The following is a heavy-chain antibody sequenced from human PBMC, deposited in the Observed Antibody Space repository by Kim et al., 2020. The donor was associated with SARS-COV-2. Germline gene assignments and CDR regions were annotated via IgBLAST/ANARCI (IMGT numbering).Heavy chain of an antibody. CDR3: ARGGGYYDNRGFYPPFDY. CDR1: GFSFSSYS. J-gene: IGHJ4*02. Sequence: GGSLRLSCAASGFSFSSYSMNWVRQAPGKGLEWVSYISSRSSVMTYADSMKGRVTISRDNAKNSLYLQMNSLRDDDTAVYYCARGGGYYDNRGFYPPFDYWGQGTLLTVSS. CDR2: ISSRSSVM. V-gene: IGHV3-48*02. D-gene: IGHD3-22*01.